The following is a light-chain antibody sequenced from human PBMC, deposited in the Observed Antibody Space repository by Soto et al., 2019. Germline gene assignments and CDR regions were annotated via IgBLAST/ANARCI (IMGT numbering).Light chain of an antibody. V-gene: IGKV3D-15*01. J-gene: IGKJ3*01. Sequence: EIVMTQSPATVSVSPGDRSTLSCMASRTVHTNVAWYQHKPGQAPRLLIHSASTRAPGIPDRFSASGAGTDFTLTISRLEPEDSAVYYCQQYSASPRTFGPGTKVDIK. CDR2: SAS. CDR1: RTVHTN. CDR3: QQYSASPRT.